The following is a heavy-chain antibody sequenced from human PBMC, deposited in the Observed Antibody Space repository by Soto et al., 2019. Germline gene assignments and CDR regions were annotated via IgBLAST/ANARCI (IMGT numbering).Heavy chain of an antibody. D-gene: IGHD6-13*01. Sequence: PSETLSLTCTVSGGSISSGDYYWSWIRQPPGKGLEWIGYIYYSGSTHYNPSLKSRVTISVDTSKNQFSLKLSSVTAADTAVYYCARVKAAAGSLDYYGMDVWGQGTTVTVSS. V-gene: IGHV4-30-4*01. J-gene: IGHJ6*02. CDR1: GGSISSGDYY. CDR3: ARVKAAAGSLDYYGMDV. CDR2: IYYSGST.